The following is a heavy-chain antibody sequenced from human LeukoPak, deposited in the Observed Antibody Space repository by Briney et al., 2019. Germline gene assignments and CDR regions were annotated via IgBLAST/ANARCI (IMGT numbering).Heavy chain of an antibody. Sequence: GGSLRLSCAASGFTFSSYAMHWVRQAPGKGLEYVSAISSNGGSTYYANSVKGRFTISRDDSKNTLYLQMGSLRAEDMAVYYCARDLGPYYFDYWGQGTLVTVSS. V-gene: IGHV3-64*01. J-gene: IGHJ4*02. CDR1: GFTFSSYA. CDR3: ARDLGPYYFDY. CDR2: ISSNGGST.